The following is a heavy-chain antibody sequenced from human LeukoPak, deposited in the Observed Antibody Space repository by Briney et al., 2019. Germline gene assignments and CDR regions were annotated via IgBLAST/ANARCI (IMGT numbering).Heavy chain of an antibody. CDR3: AREDDSWGPNNLDL. Sequence: PGGALRVSCAAPAFTFRDYSMNWGRQAPGKGVGWSSYIDTSSYTMSYADSVMGPFTISRDNATESLYLQMNSLRDEATAVYYCAREDDSWGPNNLDLWGQGTMVTVSS. J-gene: IGHJ3*01. CDR1: AFTFRDYS. V-gene: IGHV3-48*02. D-gene: IGHD7-27*01. CDR2: IDTSSYTM.